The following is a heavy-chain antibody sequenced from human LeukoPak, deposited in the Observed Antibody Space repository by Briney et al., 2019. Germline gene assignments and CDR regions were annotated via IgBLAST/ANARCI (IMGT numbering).Heavy chain of an antibody. CDR2: ISYDGSNK. Sequence: PGRSLRLSCAASGFTFSSYAMHWVRQAPGKGLEWVAVISYDGSNKYYADSVKGRFTISGDNSKNTLYLQMNSLRAEDTAVYYCRIAVAGTVDYWGQGTLVTVSS. D-gene: IGHD6-19*01. J-gene: IGHJ4*02. V-gene: IGHV3-30-3*01. CDR3: RIAVAGTVDY. CDR1: GFTFSSYA.